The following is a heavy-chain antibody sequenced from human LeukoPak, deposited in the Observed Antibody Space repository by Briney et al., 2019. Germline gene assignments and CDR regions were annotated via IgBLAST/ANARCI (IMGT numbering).Heavy chain of an antibody. Sequence: GGSLRLSCAASGFTVSNNYMSWVRQAPGKGLEWVSVIYSGGSTYYADSVKGRFTISRDNSKNTLYLQMNSLRAEDTAVYYCATNYYDSSGPFGAFDIWGQGTMVTVSS. CDR3: ATNYYDSSGPFGAFDI. V-gene: IGHV3-66*01. CDR1: GFTVSNNY. D-gene: IGHD3-22*01. CDR2: IYSGGST. J-gene: IGHJ3*02.